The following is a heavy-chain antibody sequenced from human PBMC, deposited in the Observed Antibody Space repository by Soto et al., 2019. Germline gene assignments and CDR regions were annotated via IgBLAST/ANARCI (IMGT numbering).Heavy chain of an antibody. Sequence: QVQLVESGGGVVQPGRSPRLSCAASGFTFSSYGMHWVRQAPGKGLEWVAVISYDGSNKYYADSVKGRFTISRDNSKNTLYLQMNSLRAEDTAVYYCAKGGSGYSYGSWGQGTLVTVSS. V-gene: IGHV3-30*18. D-gene: IGHD5-18*01. CDR2: ISYDGSNK. CDR3: AKGGSGYSYGS. CDR1: GFTFSSYG. J-gene: IGHJ4*02.